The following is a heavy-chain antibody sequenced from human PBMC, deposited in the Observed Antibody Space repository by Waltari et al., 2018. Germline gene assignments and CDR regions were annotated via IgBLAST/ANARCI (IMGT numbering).Heavy chain of an antibody. CDR2: ISYDGSAK. Sequence: QVQLVESGGGVVQPGTSVRLSCAASGFTFSSYGMHWVRQAPGKGLQWVAVISYDGSAKYYADSGHGRFIISRDNAENTLYLQMNSLTAEDTAVYYCAKQESGSYFEYWGQGTLVTVSS. CDR3: AKQESGSYFEY. J-gene: IGHJ4*02. CDR1: GFTFSSYG. V-gene: IGHV3-30*18. D-gene: IGHD1-26*01.